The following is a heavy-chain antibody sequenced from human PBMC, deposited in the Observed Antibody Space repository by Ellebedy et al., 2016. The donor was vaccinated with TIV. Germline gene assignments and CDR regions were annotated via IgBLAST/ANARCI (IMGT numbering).Heavy chain of an antibody. J-gene: IGHJ6*03. CDR3: ARVGTELVTVDEYYYYMDV. CDR2: VYYSGST. D-gene: IGHD5-18*01. V-gene: IGHV4-59*01. CDR1: RGSISSYY. Sequence: SETLSLTCTVSRGSISSYYWSWIRQPPGKGLEWIGYVYYSGSTNYNPSLESRVTISVDTSKNQFSLNLRSVTAADTAVYYCARVGTELVTVDEYYYYMDVWGKGTTVTVSS.